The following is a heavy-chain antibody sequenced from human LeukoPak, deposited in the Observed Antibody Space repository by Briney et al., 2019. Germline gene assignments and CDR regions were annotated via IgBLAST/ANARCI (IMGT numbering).Heavy chain of an antibody. CDR2: INPSGGST. V-gene: IGHV1-46*01. D-gene: IGHD2-21*01. CDR3: ARVAPESAIRAYCGGDCDWYFDL. Sequence: ASVKVSCKASGYTFTSYYMHWVRQAPGQGLEWMGIINPSGGSTSYAQKFQGRVTMTRDTSTSTAYMELRSLRSDDTAVYYCARVAPESAIRAYCGGDCDWYFDLWGRGTLVTVSS. CDR1: GYTFTSYY. J-gene: IGHJ2*01.